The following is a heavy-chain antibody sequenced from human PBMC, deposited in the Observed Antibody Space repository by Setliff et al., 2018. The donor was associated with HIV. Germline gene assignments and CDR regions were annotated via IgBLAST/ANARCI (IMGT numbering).Heavy chain of an antibody. CDR1: GGSISSYY. CDR2: IYNTGGT. Sequence: SETLSLTCTVSGGSISSYYWSWIRQPPGKGLEWIGYIYNTGGTYYNPSLKSRVTISIDTSKNKFSLKLNSVTAADTAVYFCARASRWGSTPFDYWGQGTLVTVSS. CDR3: ARASRWGSTPFDY. D-gene: IGHD2-21*01. J-gene: IGHJ4*02. V-gene: IGHV4-59*12.